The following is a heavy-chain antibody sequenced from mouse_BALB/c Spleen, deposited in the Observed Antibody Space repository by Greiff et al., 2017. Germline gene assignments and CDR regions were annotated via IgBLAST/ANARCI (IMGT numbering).Heavy chain of an antibody. Sequence: EVKLVESGGGLVQPGGSLKLSCAASGFTFSSYTMSWVRQTPEKRLEWVAYISNGGGSTYYPDTVKGRFTISRDNAKNTLFLQMTSLRSEDTAMYYCARFKNGPYAMDYWGQGTSVTVSS. CDR3: ARFKNGPYAMDY. D-gene: IGHD1-1*02. J-gene: IGHJ4*01. CDR1: GFTFSSYT. V-gene: IGHV5-12-2*01. CDR2: ISNGGGST.